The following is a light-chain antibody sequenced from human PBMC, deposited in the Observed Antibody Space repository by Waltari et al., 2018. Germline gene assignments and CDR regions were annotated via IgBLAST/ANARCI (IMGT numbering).Light chain of an antibody. CDR2: DAS. Sequence: EIVFTQSPATLSLSPGERATLSCRASQSVSSYLAWYQQKPGQAPRLLIYDASNRATGIPARFSGSGSGTDFTLTISSLEPEDFAVYYCQQRSNWPLTFGQGTKLEIE. CDR1: QSVSSY. J-gene: IGKJ2*01. V-gene: IGKV3-11*01. CDR3: QQRSNWPLT.